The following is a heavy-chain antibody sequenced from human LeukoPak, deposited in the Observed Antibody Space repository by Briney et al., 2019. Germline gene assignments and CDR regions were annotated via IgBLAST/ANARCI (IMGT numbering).Heavy chain of an antibody. CDR2: IYPGDSDT. V-gene: IGHV5-51*01. CDR1: GYSFTNYW. J-gene: IGHJ4*02. D-gene: IGHD3-10*01. Sequence: GESLKISCKGSGYSFTNYWIGRVRQMPGKGLEWMGIIYPGDSDTRYSPSFQGQVTISADKSISTAYLQWSSLKASDTAMYYCARGYYSSGSYLYYFDYWGQGTLVTVSS. CDR3: ARGYYSSGSYLYYFDY.